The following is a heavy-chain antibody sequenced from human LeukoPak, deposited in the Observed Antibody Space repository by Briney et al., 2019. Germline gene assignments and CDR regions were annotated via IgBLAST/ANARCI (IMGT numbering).Heavy chain of an antibody. CDR1: GYSISSGYY. CDR3: ARGGAAPYYYYYYMDV. D-gene: IGHD6-13*01. Sequence: SETLSLTCTVSGYSISSGYYWGWIRQPPGKGLEWIGSIYHSGSTYYNPSLKSRVTISVDTSKNQFSLKLSSVTAADTAVYYCARGGAAPYYYYYYMDVWGKGTTVTVSS. V-gene: IGHV4-38-2*02. J-gene: IGHJ6*03. CDR2: IYHSGST.